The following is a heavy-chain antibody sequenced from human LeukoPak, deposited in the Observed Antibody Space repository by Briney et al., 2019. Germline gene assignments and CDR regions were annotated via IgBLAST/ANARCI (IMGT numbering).Heavy chain of an antibody. CDR2: IYYNGST. J-gene: IGHJ3*02. CDR1: GGSISCGGYS. CDR3: ARFPEGYYYDSSGYYYDNAFDI. Sequence: PSEPLSLTCAVSGGSISCGGYSWSWLRQPPGKGLERIGYIYYNGSTYYNRSLQSRHTQSVDTSKNQFSLELSSVHAADTAVYYCARFPEGYYYDSSGYYYDNAFDIWGQGTMVTVSS. D-gene: IGHD3-22*01. V-gene: IGHV4-30-4*07.